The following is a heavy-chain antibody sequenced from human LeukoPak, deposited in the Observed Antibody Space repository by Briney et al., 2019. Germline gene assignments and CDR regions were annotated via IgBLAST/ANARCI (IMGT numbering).Heavy chain of an antibody. Sequence: PGGSLRLSCAASGFTVSTKYMSWVRQAPGKGLEWVSVIYNDGSTYYADSVKGRFTISRDNSKNMLYLQMKNLRAEDTAVYYCARSFSSGATAPDYWGQGTLVTVSS. CDR1: GFTVSTKY. J-gene: IGHJ4*02. CDR3: ARSFSSGATAPDY. D-gene: IGHD1-26*01. V-gene: IGHV3-53*01. CDR2: IYNDGST.